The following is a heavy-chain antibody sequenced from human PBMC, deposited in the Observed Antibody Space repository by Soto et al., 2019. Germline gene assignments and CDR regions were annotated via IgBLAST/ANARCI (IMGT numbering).Heavy chain of an antibody. CDR3: ARGRCSGGSCYPNNYYYYYGMDV. D-gene: IGHD2-15*01. J-gene: IGHJ6*02. V-gene: IGHV4-34*01. CDR1: GGSFSGYY. Sequence: SETLSLTCAVYGGSFSGYYWSWILQPPWKGLEWIGEINHSGSTNYNPSLKSRVTISVDTSKNQFSLKLSSVTAADTAVYYCARGRCSGGSCYPNNYYYYYGMDVWGQGTTVTVSS. CDR2: INHSGST.